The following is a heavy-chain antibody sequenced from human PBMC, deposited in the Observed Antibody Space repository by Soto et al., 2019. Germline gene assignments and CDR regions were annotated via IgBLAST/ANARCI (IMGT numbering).Heavy chain of an antibody. D-gene: IGHD2-2*01. J-gene: IGHJ2*01. CDR3: ARVTPLAKPAAPRPGNFDL. Sequence: QVQLQQWGAGLLKPSETLSLTCAVYGGSFSGYYWSWIRQPPGKGLEWIGEINHSGSTNYNPSLKSRVTISVDTSKNQFSLKLSSVTAADTAVYYCARVTPLAKPAAPRPGNFDLWGRGTLVTVSS. V-gene: IGHV4-34*01. CDR2: INHSGST. CDR1: GGSFSGYY.